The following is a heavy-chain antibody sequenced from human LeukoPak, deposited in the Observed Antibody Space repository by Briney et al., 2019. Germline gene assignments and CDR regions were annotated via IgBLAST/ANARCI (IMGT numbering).Heavy chain of an antibody. CDR3: ARGRSGLRMAFDI. CDR1: GGSISSSSYY. J-gene: IGHJ3*02. CDR2: IYYSGST. Sequence: SETLSLTCTVSGGSISSSSYYWGWIRQPPGKGLEWIGSIYYSGSTNYNPSLKSRVTISVDTSKNQFSLKLSSVTAADTAVYYCARGRSGLRMAFDIWGQGTMVTVSS. V-gene: IGHV4-39*07. D-gene: IGHD4-17*01.